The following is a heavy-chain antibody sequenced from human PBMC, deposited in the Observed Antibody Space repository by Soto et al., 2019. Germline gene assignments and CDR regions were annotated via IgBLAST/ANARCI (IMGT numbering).Heavy chain of an antibody. CDR2: INHSGST. J-gene: IGHJ6*03. V-gene: IGHV4-34*01. CDR1: GGSFSGYY. Sequence: SETLSLTCAVYGGSFSGYYWSWIRQPPGKGLEWIGEINHSGSTNYNPSLKSRVTISVDTSKNQFSLKLSSVTAADTAVYYCARRRVGWLPLVGYYMDVWGKGTTVTVSS. CDR3: ARRRVGWLPLVGYYMDV. D-gene: IGHD5-12*01.